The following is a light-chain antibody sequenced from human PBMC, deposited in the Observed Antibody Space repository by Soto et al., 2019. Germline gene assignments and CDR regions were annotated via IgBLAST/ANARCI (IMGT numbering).Light chain of an antibody. J-gene: IGKJ1*01. CDR2: WAS. V-gene: IGKV4-1*01. CDR3: QQYYSIPPT. Sequence: DIQMTQSPSSLSASVGDRVTITCQASQDITIYLNWYQQKPGQPPKLLIYWASTRESGVPDRFSGSGSGTDFTLTISSLQAEDVAVYYCQQYYSIPPTFGQGTKVEIK. CDR1: QDITIY.